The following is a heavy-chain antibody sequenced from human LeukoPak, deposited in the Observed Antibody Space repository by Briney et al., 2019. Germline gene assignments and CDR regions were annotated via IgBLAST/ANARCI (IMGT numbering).Heavy chain of an antibody. J-gene: IGHJ4*02. CDR1: RGSFSGYY. Sequence: SETLSLTCAGYRGSFSGYYWSWIRQPPGKGLEWIGEINHSGSTNYNPSLKSRVTISVDTSKNQFSLKLTSVTAADTAVYYCAILNYGDSDRYFDYWGQGTLVTVSS. V-gene: IGHV4-34*01. CDR3: AILNYGDSDRYFDY. D-gene: IGHD4-17*01. CDR2: INHSGST.